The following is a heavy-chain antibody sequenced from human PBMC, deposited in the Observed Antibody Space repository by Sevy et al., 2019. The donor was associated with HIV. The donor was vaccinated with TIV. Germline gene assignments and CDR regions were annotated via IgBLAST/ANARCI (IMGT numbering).Heavy chain of an antibody. CDR2: INHSGST. CDR1: GGSFSGYY. J-gene: IGHJ5*02. D-gene: IGHD2-2*01. CDR3: ARSPPIVVVPGAPSWFDP. Sequence: SETLSLTCAVHGGSFSGYYWNWIRQPPGKGLEWIGEINHSGSTNYNPSLKSRVTISVDTSKNQFSQKLSSVTAADTAVYYCARSPPIVVVPGAPSWFDPWGQGTLVTVSS. V-gene: IGHV4-34*01.